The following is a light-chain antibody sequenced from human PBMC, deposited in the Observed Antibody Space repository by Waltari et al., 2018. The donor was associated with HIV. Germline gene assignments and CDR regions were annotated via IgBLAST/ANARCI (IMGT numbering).Light chain of an antibody. V-gene: IGLV2-8*01. CDR1: SSDVGGSKY. CDR2: EVN. J-gene: IGLJ3*02. CDR3: NSYAGSNNWV. Sequence: QSALTQPPSASGSPGQSVTISCTGTSSDVGGSKYVHWYQQHPGKAPKLMIYEVNKRPSGVPERFSGAKSANTATLTVSGLQADDEADYYCNSYAGSNNWVFGGGTKLTVL.